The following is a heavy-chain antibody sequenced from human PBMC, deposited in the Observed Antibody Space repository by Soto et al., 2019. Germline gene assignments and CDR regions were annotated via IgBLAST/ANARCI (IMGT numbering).Heavy chain of an antibody. CDR1: GFTFDDYA. CDR3: AKEGSSGWYFNYFDY. CDR2: ISWDGGST. Sequence: SLRLSCAASGFTFDDYAMHWVRQAPGKGLEWVSLISWDGGSTYYADSVKGRFTISRDNSKNSLYLQMNSLRAEDTALYYCAKEGSSGWYFNYFDYWGQGTLVTVSS. V-gene: IGHV3-43D*04. D-gene: IGHD6-19*01. J-gene: IGHJ4*02.